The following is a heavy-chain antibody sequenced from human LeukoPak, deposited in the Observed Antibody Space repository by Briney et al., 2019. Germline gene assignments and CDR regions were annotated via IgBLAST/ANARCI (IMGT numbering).Heavy chain of an antibody. Sequence: GGSLRLSCAASGFTFSNYAMSWVRQAPGKGLEWVSSISSSSSYIYYADSVKGRFTISRDNAKNSLYLQMNSLRAEDTAVYYCARDQSPYYYDSSGYFGLSYWGQGTLVTVSS. CDR1: GFTFSNYA. V-gene: IGHV3-21*01. J-gene: IGHJ4*02. D-gene: IGHD3-22*01. CDR2: ISSSSSYI. CDR3: ARDQSPYYYDSSGYFGLSY.